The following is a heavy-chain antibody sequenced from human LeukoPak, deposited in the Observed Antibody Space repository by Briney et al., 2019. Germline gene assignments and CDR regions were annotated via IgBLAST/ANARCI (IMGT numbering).Heavy chain of an antibody. Sequence: ASETLSLTCAVSGYSISSGYYWGWIRQPPGKGLEWIGSIYHSGSTYYNPSLKSRVTISVDTSKNQFSLKLSSVTAADTAVYHCARGRQQLDYWGQGTLVTVSS. CDR3: ARGRQQLDY. J-gene: IGHJ4*02. CDR1: GYSISSGYY. V-gene: IGHV4-38-2*01. CDR2: IYHSGST. D-gene: IGHD6-13*01.